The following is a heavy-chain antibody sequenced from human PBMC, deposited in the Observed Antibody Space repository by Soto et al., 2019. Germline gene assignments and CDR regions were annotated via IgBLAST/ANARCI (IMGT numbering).Heavy chain of an antibody. V-gene: IGHV4-59*12. CDR1: GGSISSYY. J-gene: IGHJ4*02. D-gene: IGHD4-17*01. CDR2: IYYSGST. CDR3: ARSYGDYVLGFDY. Sequence: SETLSLTCTVSGGSISSYYWSWIRQPPGKGLEWIGYIYYSGSTNYNPSLKSRVTISVDTSKNQFSLKLSSVTAADTAVYYCARSYGDYVLGFDYWGQGTLVTVSS.